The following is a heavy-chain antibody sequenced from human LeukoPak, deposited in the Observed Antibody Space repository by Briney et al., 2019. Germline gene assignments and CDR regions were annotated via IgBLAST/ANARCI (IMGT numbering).Heavy chain of an antibody. D-gene: IGHD6-19*01. CDR2: IYTSGST. CDR1: GGSISSYY. CDR3: ARDKFRSASDYSSGWNWFDP. V-gene: IGHV4-4*07. Sequence: SETLSLTCTVSGGSISSYYWSWIRQPAGKGLEWIGRIYTSGSTNYNPSLESRVTMSVDTSKNQFSLKLSSVTAADTAVYYCARDKFRSASDYSSGWNWFDPWGQGTLVTVSS. J-gene: IGHJ5*02.